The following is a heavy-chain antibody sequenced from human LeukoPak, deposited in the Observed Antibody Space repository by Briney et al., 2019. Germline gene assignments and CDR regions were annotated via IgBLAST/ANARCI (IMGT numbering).Heavy chain of an antibody. D-gene: IGHD6-13*01. CDR1: GGSISCSSYY. CDR2: IYYSGST. J-gene: IGHJ4*02. V-gene: IGHV4-39*01. Sequence: SETLSLTCTVPGGSISCSSYYWGWIRQPPGKGLEWIGSIYYSGSTYYNPSLKSRVTISVDTSKNQFSLKLSSVTAADTAVYYCARHIAAAGTHWGQGTLVTVSS. CDR3: ARHIAAAGTH.